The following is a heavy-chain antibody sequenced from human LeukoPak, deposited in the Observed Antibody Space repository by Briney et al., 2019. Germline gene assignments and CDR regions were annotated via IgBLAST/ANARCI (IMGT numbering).Heavy chain of an antibody. Sequence: PSETLSLTCTVSGGSISSYYWSWIRQPAGKGLEWIGRIYTSGSTNYNPSLKSRVTMSVDTSKNQFSLKLSSVTAADTAVYYCARFAVGATPMSMGAFDIWGQGTMVTVSS. CDR1: GGSISSYY. CDR2: IYTSGST. J-gene: IGHJ3*02. CDR3: ARFAVGATPMSMGAFDI. D-gene: IGHD1-26*01. V-gene: IGHV4-4*07.